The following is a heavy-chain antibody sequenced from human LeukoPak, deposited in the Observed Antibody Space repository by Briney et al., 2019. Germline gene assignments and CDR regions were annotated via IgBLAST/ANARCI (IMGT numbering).Heavy chain of an antibody. D-gene: IGHD3-10*01. V-gene: IGHV1-18*04. J-gene: IGHJ4*02. CDR2: ISAYNGNT. Sequence: ASVKVSCKASGYTFTGYYMHWVRQAPGQGLEWMGWISAYNGNTNYAQKLQGRVTMTTDTSTSTAYMELRSLRSDDTAVYYCARGLLLWFGESKYYFDYWGQGTLVTVSS. CDR3: ARGLLLWFGESKYYFDY. CDR1: GYTFTGYY.